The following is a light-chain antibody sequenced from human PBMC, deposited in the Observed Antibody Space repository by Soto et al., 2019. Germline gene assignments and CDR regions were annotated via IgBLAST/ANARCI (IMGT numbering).Light chain of an antibody. CDR1: QSVSSSH. V-gene: IGKV3-20*01. CDR2: GAS. J-gene: IGKJ3*01. CDR3: QHYGGSPFFT. Sequence: ELVLTQSPGTLSLFPGERATLSCRASQSVSSSHLAWYQQKPGQTPRLLIYGASTRATGIPDRFSGSGSGADFSLTISRLEPEDFAVYYCQHYGGSPFFTFGPGTKIDI.